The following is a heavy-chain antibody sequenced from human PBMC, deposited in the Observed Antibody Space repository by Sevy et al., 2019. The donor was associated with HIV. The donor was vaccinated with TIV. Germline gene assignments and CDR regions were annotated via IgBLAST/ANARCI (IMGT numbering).Heavy chain of an antibody. CDR1: GGSIASSSYS. V-gene: IGHV4-39*01. D-gene: IGHD3-16*02. CDR2: IFYSGNT. CDR3: ARHYRWSQTAYYYYYLDV. J-gene: IGHJ6*03. Sequence: SETLSLTCIVSGGSIASSSYSWGWIRQPPGKGLEWIGNIFYSGNTYYNPSLKSRVTISVDTSKNQFSLKLSSETAADTAVYYCARHYRWSQTAYYYYYLDVWGKGTTVTVSS.